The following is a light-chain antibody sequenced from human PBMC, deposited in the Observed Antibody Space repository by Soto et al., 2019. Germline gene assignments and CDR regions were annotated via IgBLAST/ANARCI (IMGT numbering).Light chain of an antibody. J-gene: IGKJ1*01. V-gene: IGKV3-15*01. Sequence: EIVMTQSPATLSVSPGERATLSCRASQSVSSNLAWYQQKPGQAPRLVIYGASTRATGIPASFSGSGSGTEFTLTISSLQCEDFAVYYCQQYNNWPPWTFGQGTKVEIK. CDR2: GAS. CDR3: QQYNNWPPWT. CDR1: QSVSSN.